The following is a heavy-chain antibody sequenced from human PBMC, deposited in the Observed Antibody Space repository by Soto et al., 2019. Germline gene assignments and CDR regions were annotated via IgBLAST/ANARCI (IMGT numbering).Heavy chain of an antibody. J-gene: IGHJ6*02. CDR1: GSTFSSYT. CDR2: IIPVLGVT. D-gene: IGHD2-21*02. V-gene: IGHV1-69*02. Sequence: QVQLVQSGAEVRKPGSSVEVSCMASGSTFSSYTVNWVRQAPGQGLEWIGRIIPVLGVTHYARRFQGRVTIPADRSRKTASMELTSLTSEDTAVYYCARRRYCGVDCYNKFYYGMDVWGQGNTVTVSS. CDR3: ARRRYCGVDCYNKFYYGMDV.